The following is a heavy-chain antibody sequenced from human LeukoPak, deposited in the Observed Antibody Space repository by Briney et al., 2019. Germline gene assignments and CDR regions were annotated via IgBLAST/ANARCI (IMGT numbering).Heavy chain of an antibody. J-gene: IGHJ6*03. CDR3: ARGYTMVRGPSYYSYYYMDV. Sequence: SETLSLTCTVSGGSISSYYWSWIRQPAGKRLEWIGRIYSSGSTNYNPSLKSRVTMSVDTSKNQFSLKLSSVTAADTAVYYCARGYTMVRGPSYYSYYYMDVWGKGTTVTISS. V-gene: IGHV4-4*07. D-gene: IGHD3-10*01. CDR2: IYSSGST. CDR1: GGSISSYY.